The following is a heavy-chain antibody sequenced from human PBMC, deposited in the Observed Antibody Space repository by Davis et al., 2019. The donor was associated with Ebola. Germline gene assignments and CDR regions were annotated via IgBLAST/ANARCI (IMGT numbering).Heavy chain of an antibody. D-gene: IGHD4-17*01. CDR3: ARDYGDYLFDY. Sequence: MPSETLSLTCTVSGGSISSSNWWSWVRQPPGKGLEWIGSIYYSGSTYYNPSLKSRVTISVDTSKNQFSLKLSSVTAADTAVYYCARDYGDYLFDYWGQGTLVTVSS. CDR1: GGSISSSNW. CDR2: IYYSGST. J-gene: IGHJ4*02. V-gene: IGHV4-4*02.